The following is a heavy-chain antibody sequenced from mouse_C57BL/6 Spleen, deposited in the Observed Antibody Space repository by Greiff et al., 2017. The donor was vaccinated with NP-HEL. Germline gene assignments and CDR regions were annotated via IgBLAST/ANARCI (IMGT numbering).Heavy chain of an antibody. CDR1: GYTFTSYW. CDR3: AGYDYDEGFAY. CDR2: IYPSDSET. D-gene: IGHD2-4*01. J-gene: IGHJ3*01. Sequence: VQLQQPGAELVRPGSSVKLSCKASGYTFTSYWMDWVKQRPGQGLEWIGNIYPSDSETHYNQKFKDKATLTVDKSSSTAYMQLSSLTSEDSAVYYCAGYDYDEGFAYWGQGTLVTVSA. V-gene: IGHV1-61*01.